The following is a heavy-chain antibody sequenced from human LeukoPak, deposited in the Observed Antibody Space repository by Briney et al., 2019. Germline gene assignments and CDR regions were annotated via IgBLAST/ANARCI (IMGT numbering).Heavy chain of an antibody. CDR2: IYHSGST. CDR3: TRRLSNGATLNYFDY. CDR1: GGSISSSNW. Sequence: SETLSLTCAVSGGSISSSNWWSWVRQPPGKGLEWIGEIYHSGSTNYNPSLQSRVTISVDTSKKQFSLKLRSVTAADTAVYYCTRRLSNGATLNYFDYWGQGTLVTVSS. D-gene: IGHD4/OR15-4a*01. J-gene: IGHJ4*02. V-gene: IGHV4-4*02.